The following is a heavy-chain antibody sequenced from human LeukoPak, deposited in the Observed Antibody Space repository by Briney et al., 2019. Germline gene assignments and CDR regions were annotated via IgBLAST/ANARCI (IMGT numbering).Heavy chain of an antibody. CDR2: IKGDGTST. CDR3: ARGLTALPRSTFDS. J-gene: IGHJ4*02. D-gene: IGHD2-2*01. V-gene: IGHV3-74*01. CDR1: GFSFSSSW. Sequence: GGSLRLSCAASGFSFSSSWMHWVRQGPGKGLVSVSRIKGDGTSTTYADSVKGRFTIFRDNAKNTLYLQMNSLRAEDTAIYYCARGLTALPRSTFDSWGQGTLVTVSS.